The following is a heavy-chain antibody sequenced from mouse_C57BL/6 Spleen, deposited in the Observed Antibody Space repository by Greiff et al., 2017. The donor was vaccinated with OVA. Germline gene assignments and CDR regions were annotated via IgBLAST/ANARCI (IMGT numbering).Heavy chain of an antibody. Sequence: QVQLQQSGAELVKPGASVKMSCKASGYTFTSYWITWVKQRPGQGLEWIGDIYPGSGSTNYNEKFKSKATLTVDTSSSTAYMQLSSLTSEDSAVYYCAREGTHYYGSSPWFAYWGQGTLVTVSA. CDR2: IYPGSGST. CDR1: GYTFTSYW. D-gene: IGHD1-1*01. J-gene: IGHJ3*01. CDR3: AREGTHYYGSSPWFAY. V-gene: IGHV1-55*01.